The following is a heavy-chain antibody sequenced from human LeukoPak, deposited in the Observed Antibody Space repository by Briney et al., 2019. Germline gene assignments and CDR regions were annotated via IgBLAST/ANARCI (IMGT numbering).Heavy chain of an antibody. Sequence: SGGSLRLSCAASGFTFRSFSMNWVRQAPGKGLEWVSAIDSSTTRIYYANSVRGRFTISRDNAKNSLDLQMNSLRAEDTAVYYCARDRGVVGTFDPWGQGTLVTVSS. J-gene: IGHJ5*02. CDR2: IDSSTTRI. V-gene: IGHV3-21*01. CDR1: GFTFRSFS. CDR3: ARDRGVVGTFDP. D-gene: IGHD3-10*01.